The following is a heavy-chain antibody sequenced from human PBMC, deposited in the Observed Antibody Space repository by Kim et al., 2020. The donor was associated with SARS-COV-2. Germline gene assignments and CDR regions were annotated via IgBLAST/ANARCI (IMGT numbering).Heavy chain of an antibody. V-gene: IGHV4-59*13. J-gene: IGHJ6*02. CDR2: IYYSGST. CDR1: GGSISSYY. D-gene: IGHD2-15*01. Sequence: SETLSLTCTVSGGSISSYYWSWIRQPPGKGLEWIGYIYYSGSTNYNPSLKSRVTISVDTSKNQFSLKLSSVTAADTAVYYCARVGGGSSLYYYYGMDVWGQGTTVTVSS. CDR3: ARVGGGSSLYYYYGMDV.